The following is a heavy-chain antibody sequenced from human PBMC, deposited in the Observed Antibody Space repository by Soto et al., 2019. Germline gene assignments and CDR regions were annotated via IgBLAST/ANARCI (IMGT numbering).Heavy chain of an antibody. CDR1: GFTLSSYW. Sequence: EVQLVESGGGLVQPGGSLRLSCAASGFTLSSYWMHWVRQAPGKGLVWVSRINSDGSSTSYADSVKGRFTISRDNAKNTLYLKMTSLRDEDTAVYYCTSGPPMYCSSSSCYASHFDYWGQGTLVTVSS. V-gene: IGHV3-74*01. J-gene: IGHJ4*02. D-gene: IGHD2-2*01. CDR2: INSDGSST. CDR3: TSGPPMYCSSSSCYASHFDY.